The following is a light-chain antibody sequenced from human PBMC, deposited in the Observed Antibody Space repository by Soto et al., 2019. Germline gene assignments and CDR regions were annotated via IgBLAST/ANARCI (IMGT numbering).Light chain of an antibody. J-gene: IGKJ3*01. CDR2: EAS. CDR3: LQDYNYPPT. V-gene: IGKV1-27*01. Sequence: DIQMTQSPSSLSASVGDRVTITCRASQGIRHYLAWYQQKPGKVPKLLIYEASNLQSGVPSRFRGGGSGTEFTLTISSLQPEDVATYYCLQDYNYPPTFGPGTKVDIK. CDR1: QGIRHY.